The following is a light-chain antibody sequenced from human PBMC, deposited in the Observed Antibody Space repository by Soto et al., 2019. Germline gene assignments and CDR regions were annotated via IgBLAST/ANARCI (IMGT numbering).Light chain of an antibody. V-gene: IGKV3D-7*01. Sequence: IVLTQSPRTLSLSPGERATLSCRASPSISSSDLSLYQHIPVQSPSLLIYASSTSATGIPARFSGSKSGTDFTLTISSLQPEDFAVYYCQQYNVWLPAWTFGQGTKVDIK. CDR1: PSISSSD. CDR3: QQYNVWLPAWT. CDR2: ASS. J-gene: IGKJ1*01.